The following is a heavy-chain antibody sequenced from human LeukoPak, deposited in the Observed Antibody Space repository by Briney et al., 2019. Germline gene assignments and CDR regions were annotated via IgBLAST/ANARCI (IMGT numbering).Heavy chain of an antibody. Sequence: SETLSLTCTVSGDSSSSYYWSWIRQPPGKGLEWIGYVYYSGSTNYNPSLKSRVTMSVDTSKNQFSLKLSSVTAADTAVYYCAREPSVNWLDPLGQGTLVTLPS. D-gene: IGHD3-10*01. J-gene: IGHJ5*02. CDR1: GDSSSSYY. V-gene: IGHV4-59*12. CDR3: AREPSVNWLDP. CDR2: VYYSGST.